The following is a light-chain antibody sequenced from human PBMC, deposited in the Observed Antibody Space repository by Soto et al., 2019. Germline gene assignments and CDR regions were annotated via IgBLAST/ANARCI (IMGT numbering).Light chain of an antibody. CDR1: SSDVGAYNF. J-gene: IGLJ1*01. Sequence: QSVLTQPASVSGSPGQSITISCTGTSSDVGAYNFVSWYQQHPGKAPKLMIYDVNNRPSGVSDRFSGSKSGNTASLTISGLRAEDEADYYCNSYTSSSTSYVFGTGTKVTLL. CDR2: DVN. V-gene: IGLV2-14*01. CDR3: NSYTSSSTSYV.